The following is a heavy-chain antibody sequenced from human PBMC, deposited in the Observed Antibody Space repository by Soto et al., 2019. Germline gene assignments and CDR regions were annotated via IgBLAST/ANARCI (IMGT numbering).Heavy chain of an antibody. J-gene: IGHJ3*02. CDR3: VRRSPEDAFDI. CDR2: TYEGGNT. Sequence: QLQLQESGSGLVKPSHTLSLTCAVSGGSIISGGYSWSWIRQPPGKGLQWIGHTYEGGNTYYTPSLESRVAISTDKSKNQFSLRLSSVTAADTAVYYCVRRSPEDAFDIWGQGTMVTVSP. CDR1: GGSIISGGYS. V-gene: IGHV4-30-2*01.